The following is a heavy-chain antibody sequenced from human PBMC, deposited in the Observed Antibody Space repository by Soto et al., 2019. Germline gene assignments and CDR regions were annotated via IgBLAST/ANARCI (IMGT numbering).Heavy chain of an antibody. J-gene: IGHJ3*02. CDR1: GYTFTSYA. CDR2: INAGNGNT. Sequence: GASVKVSCKASGYTFTSYAMHWVRQAPGQRLEWMGWINAGNGNTKYSQKFQGRVTITRDTSASTAYMELSSLRSEDTAVHYCATRQYDSSGYYHPDPFDIWGQGTMVTVSS. CDR3: ATRQYDSSGYYHPDPFDI. D-gene: IGHD3-22*01. V-gene: IGHV1-3*01.